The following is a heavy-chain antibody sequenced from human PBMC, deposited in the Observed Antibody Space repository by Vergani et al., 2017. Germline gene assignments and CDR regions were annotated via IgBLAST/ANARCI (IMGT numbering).Heavy chain of an antibody. CDR2: VNPNSGGT. CDR1: GFTFSGYY. D-gene: IGHD3-16*01. J-gene: IGHJ4*02. V-gene: IGHV1-2*02. CDR3: ASNTRGGEWSGGY. Sequence: QVQLVQSGAEVKKPGASVKVSCKTSGFTFSGYYIHWVRQAPGQGLEWMGWVNPNSGGTNNAQKFQGRVTMTRDTSINTAYMELNRLESDDTAMYYCASNTRGGEWSGGYWGQGTLVTVSS.